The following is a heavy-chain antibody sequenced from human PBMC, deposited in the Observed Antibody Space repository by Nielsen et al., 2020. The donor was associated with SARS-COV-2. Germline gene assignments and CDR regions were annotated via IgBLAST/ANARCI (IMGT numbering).Heavy chain of an antibody. Sequence: GSLRLSCTVSGGSVSSGSYYWSWIRQPPGKGLEWIGYIYYSGSTNYNPSLKSRVTISVDTSKNQFSLKLSSVTAADTAVYYCARVHYYGSGSYYIGAFDIWGQGTMVTVSS. V-gene: IGHV4-61*01. CDR3: ARVHYYGSGSYYIGAFDI. J-gene: IGHJ3*02. D-gene: IGHD3-10*01. CDR1: GGSVSSGSYY. CDR2: IYYSGST.